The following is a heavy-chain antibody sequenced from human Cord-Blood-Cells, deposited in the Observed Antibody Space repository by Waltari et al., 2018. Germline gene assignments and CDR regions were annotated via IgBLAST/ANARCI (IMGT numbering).Heavy chain of an antibody. CDR3: ARPLLTGDDAVDI. V-gene: IGHV1-2*04. Sequence: QVQLVQSGAEVKQPGASVKGFCMASGYTFTGYNMHWVRQAPGQGLEGMGVVNPNSGGTNYAQKFQVWGTMTRETSISTACMELSRLRSDDTAVYYGARPLLTGDDAVDIWGQVTMVTVSS. D-gene: IGHD7-27*01. CDR2: VNPNSGGT. CDR1: GYTFTGYN. J-gene: IGHJ3*02.